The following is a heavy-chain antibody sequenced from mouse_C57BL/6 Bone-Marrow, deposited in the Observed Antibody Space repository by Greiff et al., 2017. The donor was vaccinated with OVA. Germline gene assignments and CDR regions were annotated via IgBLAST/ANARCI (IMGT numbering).Heavy chain of an antibody. J-gene: IGHJ3*01. CDR2: IYPSDSET. CDR1: GYTFTSYW. D-gene: IGHD4-1*01. CDR3: AREANWDGAY. Sequence: QVQLQQPGAELVRPGSSVKLSCKASGYTFTSYWMDWVKQRPGQGLEWIGNIYPSDSETHYNQKFKDKATLTVDKSSSTAYMQLSSLTSEDSAVYYCAREANWDGAYWGQGTLVTVSA. V-gene: IGHV1-61*01.